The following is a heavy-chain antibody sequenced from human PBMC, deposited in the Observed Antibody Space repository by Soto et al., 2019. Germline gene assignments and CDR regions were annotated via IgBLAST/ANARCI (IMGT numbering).Heavy chain of an antibody. CDR2: MSPSGAEK. V-gene: IGHV3-30-3*01. J-gene: IGHJ4*02. CDR1: GFSFSTNV. CDR3: ALDNIPGAPDYFDY. Sequence: QVQLVESGGDVVQSGTSLRLSCAASGFSFSTNVLHWVRQAPGKGLEWVAVMSPSGAEKYYTDSLKGRFTISRDNSKNTLYLEMNSLTVEDTAVYYCALDNIPGAPDYFDYWGQGTLVTVSS. D-gene: IGHD1-20*01.